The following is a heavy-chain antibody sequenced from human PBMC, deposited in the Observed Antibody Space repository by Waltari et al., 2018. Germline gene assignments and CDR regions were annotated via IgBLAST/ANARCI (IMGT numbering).Heavy chain of an antibody. CDR2: IYYSGST. V-gene: IGHV4-39*01. CDR3: ARQGGYDILTGYYEDYYGMDV. D-gene: IGHD3-9*01. CDR1: GCSISSSSYY. Sequence: QLQLQESGPGLVKPSETLSLTCTVSGCSISSSSYYWGWIRQPPGKGLEWIGSIYYSGSTYYNPSLKSRVTISVDTSKNQFSLKLSSVTAADTAVYYCARQGGYDILTGYYEDYYGMDVWGQGTTVTVSS. J-gene: IGHJ6*02.